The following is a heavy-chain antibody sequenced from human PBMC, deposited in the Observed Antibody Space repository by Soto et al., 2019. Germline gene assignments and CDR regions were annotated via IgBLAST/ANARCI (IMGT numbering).Heavy chain of an antibody. CDR2: ISWNSGSI. CDR3: AKDMEAVAGTISFDP. J-gene: IGHJ5*02. D-gene: IGHD6-19*01. V-gene: IGHV3-9*01. Sequence: ESGGGLVQPGRSLRLSCAASGFTFDDYAMHWVRQAPGKGLEWVSGISWNSGSIGYADSVKGRFTISRDNAKNSLYLQMNSLRAEDTALYYCAKDMEAVAGTISFDPWGQGTLVTVSS. CDR1: GFTFDDYA.